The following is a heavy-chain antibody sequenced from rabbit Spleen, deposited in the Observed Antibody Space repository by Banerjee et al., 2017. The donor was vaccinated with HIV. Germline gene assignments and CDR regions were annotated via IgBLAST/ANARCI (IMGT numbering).Heavy chain of an antibody. Sequence: QSLEESGGDLVKPGASLTLTCTASGFSFSSSYWICWVRQAPGKGLEWIACAATGADSNTHYANWAKGRFTISKTSSTTVTLQMTSLTAADTATYFCARGGDGSSYWYFLDLWGPGTL. J-gene: IGHJ4*01. D-gene: IGHD8-1*01. CDR3: ARGGDGSSYWYFLDL. V-gene: IGHV1S40*01. CDR1: GFSFSSSYW. CDR2: AATGADSNT.